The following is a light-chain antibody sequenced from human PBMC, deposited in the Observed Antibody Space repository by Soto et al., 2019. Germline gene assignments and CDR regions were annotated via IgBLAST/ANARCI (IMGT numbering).Light chain of an antibody. CDR2: GAS. CDR1: QSVSSSY. J-gene: IGKJ1*01. Sequence: EIVLTQSPGTLSLSPGERATLSCRASQSVSSSYLAWYQQKPGQAPRLLIYGASSRATGIPDRFNGSGSGTDFTLTISRLEPEDFAVYYCQQYGSLPRTFGQGTKVDI. CDR3: QQYGSLPRT. V-gene: IGKV3-20*01.